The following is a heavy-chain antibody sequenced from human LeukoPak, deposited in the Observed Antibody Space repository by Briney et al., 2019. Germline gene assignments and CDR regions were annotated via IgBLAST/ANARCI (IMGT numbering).Heavy chain of an antibody. V-gene: IGHV3-21*01. CDR2: ISSSSSYI. J-gene: IGHJ4*02. Sequence: PGGSLRLSCAASGFTFSSYSMNWVRQAPGKGLEWVSSISSSSSYIYYADSVKGRFTISRDNAKNSLYLQMNSLRAEDTAVYYCARTSVAAAGMGFDYWGQGTLVTVSS. D-gene: IGHD6-13*01. CDR3: ARTSVAAAGMGFDY. CDR1: GFTFSSYS.